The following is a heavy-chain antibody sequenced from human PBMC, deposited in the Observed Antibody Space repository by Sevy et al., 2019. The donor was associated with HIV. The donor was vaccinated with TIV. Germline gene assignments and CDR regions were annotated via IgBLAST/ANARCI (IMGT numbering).Heavy chain of an antibody. CDR3: AKAGGGWNYFAY. J-gene: IGHJ4*02. D-gene: IGHD6-19*01. CDR2: LDNSGDNT. V-gene: IGHV3-23*01. Sequence: GGSLRLSCAASGFTFDNYAMTWVRQTPGKGLEWVSTLDNSGDNTYNADSVKGRFAISRDNSNNTLYLKRDSLRAEDSAIYYCAKAGGGWNYFAYSGQGTLVTVSS. CDR1: GFTFDNYA.